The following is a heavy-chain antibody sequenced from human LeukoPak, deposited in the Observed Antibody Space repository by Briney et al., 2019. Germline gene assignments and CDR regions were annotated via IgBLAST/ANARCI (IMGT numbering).Heavy chain of an antibody. CDR2: ISYDGSNN. V-gene: IGHV3-30*03. J-gene: IGHJ6*02. Sequence: PGRSLRLSCAASGFTFSSFGMHWVRQAPGKGLEWVALISYDGSNNYYADSVKGRFTISRDNSKNILFLHLNSLRAEDTALYYCARDLHYYVAMDVWGQGTTVTVSS. CDR3: ARDLHYYVAMDV. D-gene: IGHD3-10*02. CDR1: GFTFSSFG.